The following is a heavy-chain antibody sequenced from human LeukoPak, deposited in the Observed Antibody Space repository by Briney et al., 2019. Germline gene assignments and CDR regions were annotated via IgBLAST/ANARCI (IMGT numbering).Heavy chain of an antibody. Sequence: SVKVSCKASGGTFSSYAISWVRQAPGQGLEWMGGIIPIFGTANYAQKFQGRVTITADESTSTAYMELSSLRSEDTAVYYCARGAVRIAAVDYYYYGMDVWAKGTTVSVSS. CDR3: ARGAVRIAAVDYYYYGMDV. D-gene: IGHD6-13*01. CDR2: IIPIFGTA. CDR1: GGTFSSYA. V-gene: IGHV1-69*13. J-gene: IGHJ6*04.